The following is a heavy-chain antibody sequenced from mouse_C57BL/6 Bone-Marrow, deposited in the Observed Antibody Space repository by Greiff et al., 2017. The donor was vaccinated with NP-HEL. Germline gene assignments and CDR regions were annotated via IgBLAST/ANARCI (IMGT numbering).Heavy chain of an antibody. D-gene: IGHD1-1*01. V-gene: IGHV1-22*01. CDR3: ARFYYGRGFDY. CDR1: GYTFTDYN. J-gene: IGHJ2*01. Sequence: EVQLQQSGPELVKPGASVKMSCKASGYTFTDYNMHWVKQSHGKSLEWIGNINPNNGGTSYNQKFKGKATLTVNKSSSTAYMELRSLTSEDSAVYYCARFYYGRGFDYWGQGTTLTVSS. CDR2: INPNNGGT.